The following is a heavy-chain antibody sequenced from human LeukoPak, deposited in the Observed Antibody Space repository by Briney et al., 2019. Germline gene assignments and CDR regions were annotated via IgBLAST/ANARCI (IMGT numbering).Heavy chain of an antibody. CDR3: ASVLWFGELSADY. J-gene: IGHJ4*02. Sequence: PGRSLRLSCAGSGFTFSSYGMHWVRQAPGKGLEWVSSISSSSSYIYYADSVKGRFTISRDNAKNSLYLQMNSLRAEDTAVYYCASVLWFGELSADYWGQGTLVTVSS. D-gene: IGHD3-10*01. CDR1: GFTFSSYG. CDR2: ISSSSSYI. V-gene: IGHV3-21*01.